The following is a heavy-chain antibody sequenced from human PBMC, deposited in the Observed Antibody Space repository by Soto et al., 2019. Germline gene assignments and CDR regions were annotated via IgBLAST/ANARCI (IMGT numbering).Heavy chain of an antibody. D-gene: IGHD6-19*01. CDR1: GYTFTSYG. V-gene: IGHV1-18*01. CDR3: EAVAGIRVHY. CDR2: ISANIGNT. Sequence: GASVKVSCKASGYTFTSYGISWVRQAPGQGLEWMGRISANIGNTNYAQKLQGRVTITADKSTSTAYMELSSLRSEDTAVYYCEAVAGIRVHYWGQGTLVTVSS. J-gene: IGHJ4*02.